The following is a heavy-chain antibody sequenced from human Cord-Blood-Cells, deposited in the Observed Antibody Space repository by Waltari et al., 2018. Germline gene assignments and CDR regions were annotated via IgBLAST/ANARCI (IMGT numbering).Heavy chain of an antibody. CDR2: FDPEDGET. V-gene: IGHV1-24*01. J-gene: IGHJ3*02. CDR1: GYTLTELS. Sequence: QVQLVQSGAEVKKPGASVKVSCKVSGYTLTELSMHWVRQAPGKGLEWMGGFDPEDGETIYAQKCQGRVTMTEDTSTDTAYMELSSLRSEDTAVYYCALPSIAAAGTDDAFDIWGQGTMVTVSS. D-gene: IGHD6-13*01. CDR3: ALPSIAAAGTDDAFDI.